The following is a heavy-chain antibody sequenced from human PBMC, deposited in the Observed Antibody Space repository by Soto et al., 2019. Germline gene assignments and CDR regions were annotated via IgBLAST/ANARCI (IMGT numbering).Heavy chain of an antibody. D-gene: IGHD3-9*01. V-gene: IGHV3-23*01. CDR1: GFTFSSYA. J-gene: IGHJ5*02. CDR2: ISGSGGST. CDR3: AKDRVDLLGYFDSS. Sequence: GGSLRLSCAASGFTFSSYAMSWVRQAPGKGLEWVSAISGSGGSTYYADSVKGRFTISRDNSKNTLYLKMNSLRAEDTSVYYCAKDRVDLLGYFDSSWGQGTLVTVSS.